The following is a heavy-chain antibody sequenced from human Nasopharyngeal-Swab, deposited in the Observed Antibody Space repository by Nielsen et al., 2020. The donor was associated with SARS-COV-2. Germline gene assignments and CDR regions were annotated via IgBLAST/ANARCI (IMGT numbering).Heavy chain of an antibody. CDR1: GGSISGYY. Sequence: SETLSLTCSVSGGSISGYYWSWIRQLPGKGLEWIAYIHSSGSANYNPSLKSRVTISVDTSKNQFSLRVTSVTAADTAVYYCTRMRGSGSYSHFDYWGQGTLVTVSS. D-gene: IGHD3-10*01. V-gene: IGHV4-59*01. CDR3: TRMRGSGSYSHFDY. CDR2: IHSSGSA. J-gene: IGHJ4*02.